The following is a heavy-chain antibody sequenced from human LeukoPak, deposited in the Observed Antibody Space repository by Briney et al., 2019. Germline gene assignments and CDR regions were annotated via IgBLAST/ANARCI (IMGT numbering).Heavy chain of an antibody. CDR1: GFTFSSYS. CDR3: ARALTRGRDAFDI. V-gene: IGHV3-21*01. D-gene: IGHD3-10*01. J-gene: IGHJ3*02. Sequence: GGSLRLSCAASGFTFSSYSMNWVRQAPGKGLEWVSSISSSSSYIYYADSVKGRFTISRDNAKNSLYLQMNSLRAEDTAVYYCARALTRGRDAFDIWGQGTMVTVSS. CDR2: ISSSSSYI.